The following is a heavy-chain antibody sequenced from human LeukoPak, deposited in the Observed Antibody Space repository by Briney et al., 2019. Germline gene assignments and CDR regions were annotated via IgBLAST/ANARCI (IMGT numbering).Heavy chain of an antibody. J-gene: IGHJ3*02. CDR1: GGSISSYY. CDR3: ARDPRGIVGATKGTAFDI. Sequence: SETLSLTCTVSGGSISSYYWSWIRQPAGKGLEWIGRIYTSGSTNYNPSLKSRVTMSVDTSKNQFSLKLSSVTAADTAVYYCARDPRGIVGATKGTAFDIWGQGTMVTVSS. CDR2: IYTSGST. D-gene: IGHD1-26*01. V-gene: IGHV4-4*07.